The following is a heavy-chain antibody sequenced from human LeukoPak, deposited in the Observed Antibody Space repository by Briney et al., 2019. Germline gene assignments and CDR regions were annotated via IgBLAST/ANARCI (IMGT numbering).Heavy chain of an antibody. CDR3: ARGYSYGRNYYYYYMDV. J-gene: IGHJ6*03. CDR1: GGSFSGYY. D-gene: IGHD5-18*01. V-gene: IGHV4-34*01. Sequence: PSETLSLTCAVYGGSFSGYYWSWIRQPPGKGLEWIGEINHSGSTNYNPSLKSRVTISGDTSKNQFSLKLSSVTAADTAVYYCARGYSYGRNYYYYYMDVWGKGTTVTVSS. CDR2: INHSGST.